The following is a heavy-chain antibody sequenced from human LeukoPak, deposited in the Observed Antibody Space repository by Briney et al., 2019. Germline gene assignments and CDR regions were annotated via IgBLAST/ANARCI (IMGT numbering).Heavy chain of an antibody. J-gene: IGHJ4*02. Sequence: GGSLRLSCAASGFTFNTAWMTWVRQAPGKGLEWVARIKSKMDGETTDYGAPVKGRFTISRDDSKDTLYLHMNSLRTEDTAVYYCSTDLLGHCEPFWGQGTLVTVCS. CDR2: IKSKMDGETT. CDR3: STDLLGHCEPF. CDR1: GFTFNTAW. V-gene: IGHV3-15*01.